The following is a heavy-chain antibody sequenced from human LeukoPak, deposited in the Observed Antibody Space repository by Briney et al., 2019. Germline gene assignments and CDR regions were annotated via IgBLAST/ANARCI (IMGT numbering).Heavy chain of an antibody. V-gene: IGHV3-21*01. D-gene: IGHD2-2*01. J-gene: IGHJ4*02. CDR1: GFTFSSYS. CDR3: AVRYCSSTSCSLF. CDR2: ISSSSYI. Sequence: GGSLRLSCAASGFTFSSYSMNWVRQAPGKGLEWVSSISSSSYIYYADPVKGRFTISRDNAKNSLYLQMNSLRAEDTAVYYCAVRYCSSTSCSLFWGRGTLVTVSS.